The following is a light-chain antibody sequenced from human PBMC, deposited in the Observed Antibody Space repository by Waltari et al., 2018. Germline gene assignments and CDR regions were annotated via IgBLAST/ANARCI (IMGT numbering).Light chain of an antibody. CDR1: QGVSSY. CDR3: QQRSDWPRT. V-gene: IGKV3-11*01. CDR2: SAA. J-gene: IGKJ1*01. Sequence: EIVSTQSPATLSLSPGERATLSCRASQGVSSYLAWYQQRPGQAPRLLIYSAANRATGIPARFSGSGSGTDFTLTISSLEPEDFAVYYCQQRSDWPRTFGQGTKVEIK.